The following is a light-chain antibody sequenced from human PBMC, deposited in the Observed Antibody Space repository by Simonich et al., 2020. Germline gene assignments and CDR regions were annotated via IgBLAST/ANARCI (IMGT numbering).Light chain of an antibody. V-gene: IGKV2-28*01. Sequence: DIVMTQSPLSLPVTPGEPASISCRSSQSLLHRNGYNYLNCYLQKPGQSPQILIYLGSNRASGVPDRFSGSGSGTDFTLKISRVEAEDVGVYYCMQALQTPYTFGQGTKLEIK. J-gene: IGKJ2*01. CDR3: MQALQTPYT. CDR1: QSLLHRNGYNY. CDR2: LGS.